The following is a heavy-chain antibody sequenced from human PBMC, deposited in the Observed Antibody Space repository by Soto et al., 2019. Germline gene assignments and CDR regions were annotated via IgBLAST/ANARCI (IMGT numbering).Heavy chain of an antibody. J-gene: IGHJ4*02. V-gene: IGHV1-2*02. D-gene: IGHD6-6*01. CDR1: GYTFTGYY. CDR2: INPNSGGT. CDR3: ARARKSIAAPTDY. Sequence: GASVKVSCKASGYTFTGYYMHWVRQAPGQGLEWMGWINPNSGGTNYAQKFQGRVTMTRDTSISTAYMELSRLRSDDTAVYYCARARKSIAAPTDYWGQGTLVTVSS.